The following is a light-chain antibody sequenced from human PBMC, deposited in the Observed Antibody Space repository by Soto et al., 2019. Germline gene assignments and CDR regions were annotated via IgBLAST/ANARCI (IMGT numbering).Light chain of an antibody. J-gene: IGKJ2*01. Sequence: GDRVTITCRASQTPNNSLAWYQQKPWTAPKLLIYDAFSLEGGVPSRFSASGSGTEFTLTISSLQPDDLATYYCQQYISYPYTVGQGTKVEIK. V-gene: IGKV1-5*01. CDR2: DAF. CDR1: QTPNNS. CDR3: QQYISYPYT.